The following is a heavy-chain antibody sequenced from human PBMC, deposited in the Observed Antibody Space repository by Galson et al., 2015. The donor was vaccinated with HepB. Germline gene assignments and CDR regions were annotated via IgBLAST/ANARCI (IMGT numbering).Heavy chain of an antibody. V-gene: IGHV3-11*03. Sequence: SLRLSCAASEFTFSDYYITWMRQSPERGLEWVSYVSRGRRTYTEYTESVMGRFTTSRDDAKKSLYLQMHDLRAEATAIYFCAAASADHDFMNGWFSWGQGVQVIVTA. CDR2: VSRGRRTYT. D-gene: IGHD2-15*01. CDR1: EFTFSDYY. J-gene: IGHJ4*02. CDR3: AAASADHDFMNGWFS.